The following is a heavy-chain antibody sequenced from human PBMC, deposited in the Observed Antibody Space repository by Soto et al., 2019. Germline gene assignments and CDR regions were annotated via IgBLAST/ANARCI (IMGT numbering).Heavy chain of an antibody. V-gene: IGHV3-23*01. CDR2: ISGSGGST. D-gene: IGHD3-22*01. J-gene: IGHJ4*02. CDR3: AKFEDDSSGYYYVPFDY. Sequence: GGSLRLSGAASGFTFSSYAMSWVRQAPGKGLEWVSAISGSGGSTYYADSVKGRFTISRDNSKNTLYLQMNSLRAEDTAVYYCAKFEDDSSGYYYVPFDYWGQGTLVTVSS. CDR1: GFTFSSYA.